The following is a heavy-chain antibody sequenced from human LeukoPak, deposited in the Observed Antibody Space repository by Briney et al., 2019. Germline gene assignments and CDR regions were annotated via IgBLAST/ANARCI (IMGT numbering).Heavy chain of an antibody. Sequence: ASVKVSCKASGYTFTSYYMHWVRQAPGQGLEWMGIINPSGGSTSYAQKFQGRVTMTRDTSTSTVYMELSSLRSEDTAVYYCARGSDFWSGYYTGMRALFDYWGQGTLVTVSS. CDR2: INPSGGST. J-gene: IGHJ4*02. D-gene: IGHD3-3*01. CDR1: GYTFTSYY. V-gene: IGHV1-46*01. CDR3: ARGSDFWSGYYTGMRALFDY.